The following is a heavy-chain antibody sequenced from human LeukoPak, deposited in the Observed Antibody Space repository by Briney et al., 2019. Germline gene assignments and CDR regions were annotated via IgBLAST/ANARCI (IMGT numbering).Heavy chain of an antibody. J-gene: IGHJ4*02. Sequence: GGSLRLSCVASGYTFSSYGMHWVRQAPGKGLEWVAFIRYDGNNKYYADSVKGRFTISRDNSKNTLYLQMNSLRAEDTAVYYCAKTYDILTGSGYYFDYWGQGTLVTVSS. CDR1: GYTFSSYG. CDR2: IRYDGNNK. CDR3: AKTYDILTGSGYYFDY. V-gene: IGHV3-30*02. D-gene: IGHD3-9*01.